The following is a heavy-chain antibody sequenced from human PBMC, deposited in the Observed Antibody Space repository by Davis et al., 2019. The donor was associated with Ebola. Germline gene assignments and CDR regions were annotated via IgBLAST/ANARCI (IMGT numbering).Heavy chain of an antibody. J-gene: IGHJ4*02. Sequence: GESLKISCAASGFTFSYYGISWVRQAPGKGLEWVAVISFDGNSKYYQDSVKGRFTISRDNSKNKVFLQMNSLRPEDTAVYYCAKDVRREAAALQYWAQGTLVTVSS. CDR2: ISFDGNSK. V-gene: IGHV3-30*18. D-gene: IGHD6-25*01. CDR1: GFTFSYYG. CDR3: AKDVRREAAALQY.